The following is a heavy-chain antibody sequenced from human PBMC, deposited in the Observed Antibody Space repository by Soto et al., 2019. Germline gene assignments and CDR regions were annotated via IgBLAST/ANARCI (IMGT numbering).Heavy chain of an antibody. V-gene: IGHV1-8*01. CDR1: GYTFTSYD. D-gene: IGHD2-2*03. Sequence: QVQLVQSGAEVKKPGASVKVSCKASGYTFTSYDINWVRQATGQGLEWMGWMNPNSGNTGYAQKFQGRVTMTRNTSISTAYMELSSLRSEDTAVYYCARGDGYCISTSCLNYYYGMDVWGQGTTVTVSS. CDR2: MNPNSGNT. CDR3: ARGDGYCISTSCLNYYYGMDV. J-gene: IGHJ6*02.